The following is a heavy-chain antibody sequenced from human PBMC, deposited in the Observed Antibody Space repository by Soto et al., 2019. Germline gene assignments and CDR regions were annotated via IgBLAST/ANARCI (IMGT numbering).Heavy chain of an antibody. CDR3: ARDRAVGALDY. V-gene: IGHV3-7*05. D-gene: IGHD1-26*01. Sequence: ESGGGLVQPGGSLRLSCAASGFTFSNYWMSWVRQAPGKGLEWVANIKQDGSEKYYVDSVKGRFTISRDNAKNSLYLQMNSLRAEDTAVYYCARDRAVGALDYWGQGTLVTVSS. CDR1: GFTFSNYW. J-gene: IGHJ4*02. CDR2: IKQDGSEK.